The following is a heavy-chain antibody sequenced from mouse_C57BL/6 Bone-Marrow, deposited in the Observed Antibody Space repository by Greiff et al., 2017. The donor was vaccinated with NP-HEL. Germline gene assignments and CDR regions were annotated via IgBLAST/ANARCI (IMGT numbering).Heavy chain of an antibody. CDR1: GYTFTSYW. CDR2: IYPGSGST. D-gene: IGHD2-2*01. V-gene: IGHV1-55*01. CDR3: ARKGAYGYPWFAY. J-gene: IGHJ3*01. Sequence: QVQLQQPGAELVKPGASVKMSCKASGYTFTSYWITWVKQRPGQGLEWIGDIYPGSGSTNYNEKFKSKATLTVDTSSRTAYMQLSSLTSEDSAVYYCARKGAYGYPWFAYWGQGTLVTVSA.